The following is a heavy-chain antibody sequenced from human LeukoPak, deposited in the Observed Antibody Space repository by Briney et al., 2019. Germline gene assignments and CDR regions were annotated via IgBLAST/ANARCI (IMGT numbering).Heavy chain of an antibody. V-gene: IGHV3-23*01. CDR1: GFTFSSFA. Sequence: GGSLRLSCAASGFTFSSFAMSWVRQAPGKGQEWVSAISGSGHSTYYADSVKGRFTVSRDTSSNTLYLHMHSLGAEDTAVYYCALAKERVVAATLDYWGQGTLVTVSS. CDR3: ALAKERVVAATLDY. D-gene: IGHD2-15*01. J-gene: IGHJ4*02. CDR2: ISGSGHST.